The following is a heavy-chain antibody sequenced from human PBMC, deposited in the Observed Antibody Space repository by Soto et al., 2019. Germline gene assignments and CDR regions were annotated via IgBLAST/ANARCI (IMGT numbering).Heavy chain of an antibody. CDR3: ARGSKDSYPGSRVFDL. J-gene: IGHJ4*02. V-gene: IGHV1-69*13. CDR1: GGTFSSYA. Sequence: GASVKVSCKASGGTFSSYAISWVRQAPGQGLEWMGGIIPIFGTANYAQKFQGRVTITADESTSTAYMELSSLRADDSAVYYCARGSKDSYPGSRVFDLWGRGTLVTVSS. CDR2: IIPIFGTA. D-gene: IGHD3-10*01.